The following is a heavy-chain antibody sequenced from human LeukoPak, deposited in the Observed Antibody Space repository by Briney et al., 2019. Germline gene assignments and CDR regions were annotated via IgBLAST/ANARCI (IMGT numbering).Heavy chain of an antibody. J-gene: IGHJ3*02. D-gene: IGHD1-7*01. CDR1: GFTFTDYY. CDR3: ANVRNYAFNI. CDR2: ISSSGSI. Sequence: PGGSLRLSCAASGFTFTDYYMSWIRQAPGKGLEWVSYISSSGSIYYADSVKGRFTISRDNAKNSLYLQIHSLRAEDTALYYCANVRNYAFNIWGQGTMVTVSS. V-gene: IGHV3-11*01.